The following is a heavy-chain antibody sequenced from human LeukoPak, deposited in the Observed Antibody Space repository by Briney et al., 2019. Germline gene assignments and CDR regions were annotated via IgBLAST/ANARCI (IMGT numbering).Heavy chain of an antibody. CDR2: VVVGSGNT. Sequence: SVKVSCKASGFTFTSSSMQWVRQARGQRLEWIGWVVVGSGNTNYAQKFQERVTITRDMSTSTAYMELSSLRSEDTAVYYCAAERTYSSSDYGMDVWGQGTTVTVSS. J-gene: IGHJ6*02. D-gene: IGHD6-13*01. CDR1: GFTFTSSS. CDR3: AAERTYSSSDYGMDV. V-gene: IGHV1-58*02.